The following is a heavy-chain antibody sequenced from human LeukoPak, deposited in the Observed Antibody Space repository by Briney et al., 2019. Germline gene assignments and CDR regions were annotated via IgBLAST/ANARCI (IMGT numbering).Heavy chain of an antibody. CDR2: INHSGST. Sequence: PSETLSLTCTVSGGSISSHYWSWIRHPPEKGLEWIGEINHSGSTNYNPSLKSRVTISVNTSKNHFSLKLSTVTAADTAVYYCARTGYSSSWYGYYFDYWGQGTLVTVSS. CDR1: GGSISSHY. V-gene: IGHV4-34*01. CDR3: ARTGYSSSWYGYYFDY. J-gene: IGHJ4*02. D-gene: IGHD6-13*01.